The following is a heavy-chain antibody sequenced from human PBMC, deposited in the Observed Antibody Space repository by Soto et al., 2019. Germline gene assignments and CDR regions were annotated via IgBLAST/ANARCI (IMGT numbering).Heavy chain of an antibody. J-gene: IGHJ4*02. D-gene: IGHD1-26*01. Sequence: QVQLVESGGSVVQPGRSLRLSCAASGFTFSTYGMHWVRQAPGKGLEWVAVVWYDGGNQYYADSVKGRFTISRDSSNNTLYLQMNSLRAEDTAVYYCAATGRSGTYYGAFHYWGQGTLVTVSS. CDR2: VWYDGGNQ. CDR1: GFTFSTYG. V-gene: IGHV3-33*01. CDR3: AATGRSGTYYGAFHY.